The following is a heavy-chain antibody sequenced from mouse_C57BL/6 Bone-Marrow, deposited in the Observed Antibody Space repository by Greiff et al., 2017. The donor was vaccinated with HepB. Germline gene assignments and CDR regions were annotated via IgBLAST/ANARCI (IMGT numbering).Heavy chain of an antibody. CDR2: ISDGGSYT. D-gene: IGHD2-1*01. V-gene: IGHV5-4*01. CDR3: ARGRNYSWFAY. CDR1: GFTFSSYA. Sequence: EVQVVESGGGLVKPGGSLKLSCAASGFTFSSYAMSWVRQTPEKRLEWVATISDGGSYTYYPDNVKGRFTISRDNAKNNLYLQMSHLKSEDTAMYYCARGRNYSWFAYWGQGTLVTVSA. J-gene: IGHJ3*01.